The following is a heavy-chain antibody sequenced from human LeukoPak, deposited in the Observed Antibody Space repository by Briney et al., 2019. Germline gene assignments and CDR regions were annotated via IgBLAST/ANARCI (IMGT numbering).Heavy chain of an antibody. Sequence: GESLRLSCTASRVSFNTYAMNWVRQAPGKGLEGVSSISGSDGSSYSADSVKGRFTISRDSSKNTLYLQMNNLRAEDTAIYYCAKSRRVHAAFDIWGQGTLVTVSS. CDR1: RVSFNTYA. J-gene: IGHJ3*02. CDR3: AKSRRVHAAFDI. D-gene: IGHD1-1*01. V-gene: IGHV3-23*01. CDR2: ISGSDGSS.